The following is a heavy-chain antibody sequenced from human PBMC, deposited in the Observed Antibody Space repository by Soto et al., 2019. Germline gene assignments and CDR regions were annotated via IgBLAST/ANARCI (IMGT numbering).Heavy chain of an antibody. V-gene: IGHV3-33*01. D-gene: IGHD1-1*01. CDR1: GFTFSSYG. J-gene: IGHJ6*02. CDR2: IWYDGSKE. CDR3: ARRTGATTDSHYGVDV. Sequence: ESGGGVVQPGRSLRLSCAASGFTFSSYGMHWVRQAPGKGLEWVAVIWYDGSKEYYADSVKGRFTISRDNSKNTLYLQMNSLRAEDTAVYYCARRTGATTDSHYGVDVWGQGTTVTVSS.